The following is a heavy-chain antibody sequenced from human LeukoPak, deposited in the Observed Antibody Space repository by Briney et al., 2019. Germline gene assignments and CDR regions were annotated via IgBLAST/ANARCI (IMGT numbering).Heavy chain of an antibody. CDR1: GFRFSAYA. Sequence: GGSLRLSCTASGFRFSAYAMQWVRQAPGKGLEWVAVISIDGNTQYYADSVRGRFSISRDNSKNTLYLEMSSLRGEDTGIFYCAREEYKYGLGALDVWGQGTTVTVPS. V-gene: IGHV3-30-3*01. CDR3: AREEYKYGLGALDV. D-gene: IGHD5-18*01. CDR2: ISIDGNTQ. J-gene: IGHJ6*02.